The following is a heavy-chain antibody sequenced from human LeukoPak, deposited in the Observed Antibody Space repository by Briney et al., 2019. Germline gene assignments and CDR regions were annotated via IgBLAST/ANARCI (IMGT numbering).Heavy chain of an antibody. Sequence: SETLSLTCTVSGGSISSYYWSWIRQPPGKGLEWIGYIYYSGSTNYNPSLKSRVTISVDTSKNQFSLKLSSVTAADTAVYYCARDRAVWGSYSTPYFDYWGQGTLVTASS. J-gene: IGHJ4*02. CDR2: IYYSGST. CDR1: GGSISSYY. D-gene: IGHD3-16*01. V-gene: IGHV4-59*01. CDR3: ARDRAVWGSYSTPYFDY.